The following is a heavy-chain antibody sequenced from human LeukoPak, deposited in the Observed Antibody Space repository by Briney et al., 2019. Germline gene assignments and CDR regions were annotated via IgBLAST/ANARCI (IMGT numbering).Heavy chain of an antibody. CDR1: GYSISSGYY. CDR3: ARARAVATIGMGFDY. CDR2: IYHSGST. Sequence: PSETLSLTCTVSGYSISSGYYWGWIRQPPGKGLEWIGSIYHSGSTYYNPSLKSRVTISVDTSKNQFSLKLSSVTAADTAVYYCARARAVATIGMGFDYWGQGTLVTVSS. D-gene: IGHD5-12*01. V-gene: IGHV4-38-2*02. J-gene: IGHJ4*02.